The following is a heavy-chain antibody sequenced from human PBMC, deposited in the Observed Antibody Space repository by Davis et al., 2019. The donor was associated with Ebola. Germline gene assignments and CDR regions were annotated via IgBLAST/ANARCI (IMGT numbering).Heavy chain of an antibody. CDR1: GFTSSGFTFSDYD. J-gene: IGHJ4*02. V-gene: IGHV3-21*01. CDR3: ASGLDY. Sequence: GGSLRLSCAASGFTSSGFTFSDYDMNWVRQAPGKGLEWVSTISKTSVYTYYAESVKGRFTISRDNAKNSLYLQMDGLRVDDTAIYYCASGLDYWGQGSLVTVSS. CDR2: ISKTSVYT.